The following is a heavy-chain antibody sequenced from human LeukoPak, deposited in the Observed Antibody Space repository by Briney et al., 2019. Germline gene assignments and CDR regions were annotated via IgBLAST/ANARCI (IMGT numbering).Heavy chain of an antibody. V-gene: IGHV1-69*13. D-gene: IGHD2-2*01. CDR1: GGTFSSYA. CDR2: IIPIFGTA. CDR3: ARGLGGYCSSTSCPFDY. Sequence: GASVKVSCKASGGTFSSYAISWVRQAPGLGLEWMGGIIPIFGTANYAQKFQGRVTITADESTSTAYMELSSLRSEDTAVYYCARGLGGYCSSTSCPFDYWGQGTLVTVSS. J-gene: IGHJ4*02.